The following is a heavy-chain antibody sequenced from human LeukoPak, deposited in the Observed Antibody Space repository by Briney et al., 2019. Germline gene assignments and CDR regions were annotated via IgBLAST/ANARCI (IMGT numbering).Heavy chain of an antibody. D-gene: IGHD3-16*01. CDR3: ARLKGGIDY. Sequence: SETLSLTCTVSGGSISSYYWSWIRQPPGEGLEWIGFIYHSGSTNYNPSLKSRVTISVDTSTNQLSLKMKSVTAADTAVYYCARLKGGIDYWGQGTLVTVSS. J-gene: IGHJ4*02. CDR1: GGSISSYY. CDR2: IYHSGST. V-gene: IGHV4-59*08.